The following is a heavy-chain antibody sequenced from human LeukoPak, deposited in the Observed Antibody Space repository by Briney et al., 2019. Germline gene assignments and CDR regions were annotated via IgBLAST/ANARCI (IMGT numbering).Heavy chain of an antibody. CDR2: ISSSSSYI. V-gene: IGHV3-21*01. J-gene: IGHJ4*02. CDR1: GFTFSSYI. Sequence: TGGSLRLSCAASGFTFSSYIMNWVRQAPGKGLEWVSSISSSSSYIYYADSVKGRFTISRDNAKNSLYLQMNSLRAEDTAVYYCAREVLKGIDYWGQGTLVTVSS. CDR3: AREVLKGIDY. D-gene: IGHD2-8*01.